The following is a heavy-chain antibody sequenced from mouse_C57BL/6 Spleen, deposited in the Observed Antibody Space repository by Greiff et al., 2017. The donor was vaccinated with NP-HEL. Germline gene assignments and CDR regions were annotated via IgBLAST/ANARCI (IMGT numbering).Heavy chain of an antibody. Sequence: QVQLQQSGAELARPGASVKMSCKASGYTFTSYTMHWVKQRPGQGLEWIGYINPSSGYTKYNQKFKDKATLTADKSSSTAYMQLSSLTSEDSAVYYCARSDRDGNYVGYWYFDVWGTGTTVTVSS. J-gene: IGHJ1*03. D-gene: IGHD2-1*01. CDR2: INPSSGYT. CDR1: GYTFTSYT. V-gene: IGHV1-4*01. CDR3: ARSDRDGNYVGYWYFDV.